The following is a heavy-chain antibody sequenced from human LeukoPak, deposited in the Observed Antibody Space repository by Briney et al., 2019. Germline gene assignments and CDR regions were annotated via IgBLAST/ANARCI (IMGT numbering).Heavy chain of an antibody. J-gene: IGHJ4*02. CDR2: ISWNSGSI. Sequence: GRSLRLSCAASGFTFDDYAMHWVRQAPGKGLEWVSGISWNSGSIGYADSVKGRFTISRDNAKNSLYLQMNSLRAEDTALYYCARGWPEPRGSSSQKAYDNDYWGQGTLVTVSS. CDR1: GFTFDDYA. CDR3: ARGWPEPRGSSSQKAYDNDY. D-gene: IGHD6-13*01. V-gene: IGHV3-9*01.